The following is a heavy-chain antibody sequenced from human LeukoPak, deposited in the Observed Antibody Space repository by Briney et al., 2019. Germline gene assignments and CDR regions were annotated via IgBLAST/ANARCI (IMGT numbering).Heavy chain of an antibody. CDR2: ISSSSSTI. CDR1: GFTFSSYS. CDR3: ARGYSSGYFSGVY. J-gene: IGHJ4*02. Sequence: GGSLRLSCAASGFTFSSYSMNWVRQAPGKGLEWVSYISSSSSTIYYADSVKGRFTISRDNAKNSLYLQMNSLRAEDTAVYYCARGYSSGYFSGVYRGQGTLVTVSS. D-gene: IGHD3-22*01. V-gene: IGHV3-48*04.